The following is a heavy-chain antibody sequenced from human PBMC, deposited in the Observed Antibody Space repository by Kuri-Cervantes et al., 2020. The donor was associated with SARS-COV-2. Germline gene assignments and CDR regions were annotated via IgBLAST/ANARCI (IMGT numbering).Heavy chain of an antibody. CDR1: RFTFRNYG. V-gene: IGHV3-30*03. J-gene: IGHJ4*02. CDR3: AAERYEWLAYAYYFDL. CDR2: ISYDETYK. Sequence: GESLKISCAASRFTFRNYGMHWVRQAPGKGLEWVALISYDETYKYYADSVEGRLTISRDNSENTLYLQMNSLRAEDTAMYYCAAERYEWLAYAYYFDLWGQGTLVTVSS. D-gene: IGHD6-19*01.